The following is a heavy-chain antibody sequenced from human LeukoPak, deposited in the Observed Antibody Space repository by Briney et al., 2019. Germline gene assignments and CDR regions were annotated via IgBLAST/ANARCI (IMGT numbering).Heavy chain of an antibody. D-gene: IGHD6-19*01. CDR3: AREMRSGWYYDY. CDR2: ISSSSYI. Sequence: PGGSLRLSCAASGFTFSSYSMNWVRQAPGKGLEWVSSISSSSYIYYADSVKGRFTISRDNAKNSLYLQMNSLRAEDTAVYYCAREMRSGWYYDYWGQGTLVTVSS. J-gene: IGHJ4*02. V-gene: IGHV3-21*01. CDR1: GFTFSSYS.